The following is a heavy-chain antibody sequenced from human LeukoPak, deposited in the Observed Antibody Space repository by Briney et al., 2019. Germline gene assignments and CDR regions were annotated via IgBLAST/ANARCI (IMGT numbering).Heavy chain of an antibody. D-gene: IGHD5-24*01. V-gene: IGHV3-23*01. CDR3: AKTTASLKACYNLYYFDY. CDR1: GITFSSYA. J-gene: IGHJ4*02. CDR2: IVGRGGIT. Sequence: GGSLRLSCAASGITFSSYAMSWVRQAPGKGLEWVSTIVGRGGITYYADSVKGRFTISRDNSKNTLYLQLNSLRAEDTAVYYCAKTTASLKACYNLYYFDYWGQGTLVTVSS.